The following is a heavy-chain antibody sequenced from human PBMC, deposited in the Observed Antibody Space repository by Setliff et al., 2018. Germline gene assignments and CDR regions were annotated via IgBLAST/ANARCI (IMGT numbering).Heavy chain of an antibody. CDR2: IYHNGNT. CDR1: GGSISPYF. J-gene: IGHJ6*02. CDR3: ARDRTAYSYGLDV. D-gene: IGHD5-18*01. V-gene: IGHV4-59*01. Sequence: PSETLSLTCTVSGGSISPYFWSWIRQPPGKGLEWIGYIYHNGNTNFNPSLKTRVNVSVDTSKNQIALNLKSVTAADTAVYYCARDRTAYSYGLDVWGQGTTVTVSS.